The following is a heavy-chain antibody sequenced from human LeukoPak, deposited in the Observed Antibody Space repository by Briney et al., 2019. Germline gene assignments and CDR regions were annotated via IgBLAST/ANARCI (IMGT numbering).Heavy chain of an antibody. Sequence: SETLSLTCTVSGGSISSSSYYWGWIRQPPGKGLEWIGEINHSGSTNYNPSLKSRVTISVDTSKNQFSLKLSSVTAADTAVYYCARRGTMVRGATDYWGQGTLVTVSS. CDR3: ARRGTMVRGATDY. V-gene: IGHV4-39*07. D-gene: IGHD3-10*01. CDR2: INHSGST. CDR1: GGSISSSSYY. J-gene: IGHJ4*02.